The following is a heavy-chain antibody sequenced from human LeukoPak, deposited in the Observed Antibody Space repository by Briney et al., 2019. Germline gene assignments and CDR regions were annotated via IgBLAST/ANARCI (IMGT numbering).Heavy chain of an antibody. CDR2: VYYNANT. CDR3: VRRTHNPAFDP. D-gene: IGHD1-14*01. J-gene: IGHJ5*02. Sequence: SETLSLTCTVSGGSISSSNYYWAWTRQPPGKGLEWIGSVYYNANTYYNPSLKGRVTVSADMSKNQFSLKLNSLTAADTAVYYCVRRTHNPAFDPWGQGTLVTVSS. V-gene: IGHV4-39*01. CDR1: GGSISSSNYY.